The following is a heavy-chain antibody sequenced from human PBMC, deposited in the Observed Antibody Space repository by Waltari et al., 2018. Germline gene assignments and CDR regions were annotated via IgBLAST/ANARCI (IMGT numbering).Heavy chain of an antibody. J-gene: IGHJ4*02. V-gene: IGHV4-34*01. CDR3: ARGGYYGSGSYSN. CDR2: INHSGST. D-gene: IGHD3-10*01. Sequence: QVQLQQWGAGLLKPSETLSLTCAVYGGSFSGYYWSWIRQPPGQGLEWIGEINHSGSTNYNPDLKSRVTIAVDTSKNQCSLKLSSVTAADTAVYYCARGGYYGSGSYSNWGQGTLVTVSS. CDR1: GGSFSGYY.